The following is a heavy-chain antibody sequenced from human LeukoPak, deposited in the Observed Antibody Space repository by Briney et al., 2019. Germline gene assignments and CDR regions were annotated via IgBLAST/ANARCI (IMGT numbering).Heavy chain of an antibody. CDR1: GFTFRSYE. J-gene: IGHJ4*02. Sequence: PGGSLRLSCAASGFTFRSYEMNWVRQAPGKGLEWVSYITSSGNTIYYADSVKGRFTISRDNAENSLYLQMNSLRAEDTAVYYCARANYYDISGYDYWGQGTLVTVSS. D-gene: IGHD3-22*01. CDR2: ITSSGNTI. V-gene: IGHV3-48*03. CDR3: ARANYYDISGYDY.